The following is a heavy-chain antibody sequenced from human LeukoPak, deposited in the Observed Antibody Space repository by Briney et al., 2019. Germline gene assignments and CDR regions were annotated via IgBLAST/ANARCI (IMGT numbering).Heavy chain of an antibody. CDR2: INTDTGNP. J-gene: IGHJ4*02. CDR1: GYTFTSYA. D-gene: IGHD2-2*03. V-gene: IGHV7-4-1*02. Sequence: ASVTVSCTASGYTFTSYAMIWVRQAPGQGLEWMGWINTDTGNPTYAPGFTGRFVFSLDTSVSTAYLQISSLKAEDTAVYYCARAVGYCYSTSCYQAYWGQGTLVTVSS. CDR3: ARAVGYCYSTSCYQAY.